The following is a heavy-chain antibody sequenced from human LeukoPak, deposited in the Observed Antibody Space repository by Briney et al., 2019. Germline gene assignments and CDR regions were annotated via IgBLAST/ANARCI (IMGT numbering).Heavy chain of an antibody. V-gene: IGHV4-4*07. CDR1: GGSISSYY. Sequence: PSETLSLTYTVSGGSISSYYWSWIRQPAGKGLEWIGRIYTSGSTNYNPSLTSRVTMSVDTSKNQFSLKLSSVTAADTAVYYCARDKDPGDYGDYVDFDYWGQGTLVTVSS. CDR2: IYTSGST. D-gene: IGHD4-17*01. J-gene: IGHJ4*02. CDR3: ARDKDPGDYGDYVDFDY.